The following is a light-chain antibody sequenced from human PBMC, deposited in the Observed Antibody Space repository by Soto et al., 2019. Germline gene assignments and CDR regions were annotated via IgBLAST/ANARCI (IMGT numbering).Light chain of an antibody. CDR1: SSDVGGYNY. Sequence: QSVLTQPASVSGSLGQSITISCTGTSSDVGGYNYVSWYQHHPGKAPKPMIYDVSNRPSGVSNRFSGSKFGNTASLSISGLQPEDEADYYCSSYRTSNTRQIVCGTGTKVTVL. J-gene: IGLJ1*01. CDR3: SSYRTSNTRQIV. V-gene: IGLV2-14*03. CDR2: DVS.